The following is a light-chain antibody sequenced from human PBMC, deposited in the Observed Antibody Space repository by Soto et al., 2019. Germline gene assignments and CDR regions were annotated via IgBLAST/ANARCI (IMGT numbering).Light chain of an antibody. CDR3: QQYKTYPWT. Sequence: DTQVTQSTSSLSASVGDRSSITCRASTTVSTYRNWYQQKPGKAPTLLISATSTVQSGVPSRFSGSGSGTEFALTNSSRQPDDFATYYCQQYKTYPWTFGPGTKV. CDR1: TTVSTY. J-gene: IGKJ1*01. CDR2: ATS. V-gene: IGKV1-16*01.